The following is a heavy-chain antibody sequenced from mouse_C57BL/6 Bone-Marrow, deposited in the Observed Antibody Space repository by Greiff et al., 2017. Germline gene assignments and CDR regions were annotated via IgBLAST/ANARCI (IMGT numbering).Heavy chain of an antibody. Sequence: DVMLVESGGGLVKPGGSLKLSCAASGFTFSDYGMHWVRQAPEKGLGWVAYISSGSSTIYYADTVKGRFTISRDNAKNTLFLQMTSLRSEDTAMYYCARPYYYGSRVDYWGQGTSVTVSS. CDR1: GFTFSDYG. CDR2: ISSGSSTI. J-gene: IGHJ4*01. V-gene: IGHV5-17*01. D-gene: IGHD1-1*01. CDR3: ARPYYYGSRVDY.